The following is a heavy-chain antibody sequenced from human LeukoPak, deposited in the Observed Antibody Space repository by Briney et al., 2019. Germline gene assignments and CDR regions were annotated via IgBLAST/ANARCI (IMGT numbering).Heavy chain of an antibody. V-gene: IGHV1-24*01. CDR3: ATDIARYYDSSGSPY. CDR1: GYTLTELS. Sequence: ASVKVSCKVSGYTLTELSMHWVRQAPGKGLEWMGGFDPEDGETIYAQKFQGRVTMTEDTSTDTAYMELSSLRSEDTAVYYCATDIARYYDSSGSPYWGQGTLVTVSS. CDR2: FDPEDGET. J-gene: IGHJ4*02. D-gene: IGHD3-22*01.